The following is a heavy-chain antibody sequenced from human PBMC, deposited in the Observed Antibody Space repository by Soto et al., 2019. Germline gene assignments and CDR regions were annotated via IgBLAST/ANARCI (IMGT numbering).Heavy chain of an antibody. Sequence: QLQLQESGSGLVKPSQTLSLTCAVSGGSISSGGYSWSWIRQPPGKGLEWIGYIYHSVSTYYNPSLKSRVTISVDRSKNQFSLKLSSVTAADTAVYYCARGRNYDILTGYPYNWFDPWGQGTLVTVSS. CDR1: GGSISSGGYS. CDR3: ARGRNYDILTGYPYNWFDP. V-gene: IGHV4-30-2*01. CDR2: IYHSVST. D-gene: IGHD3-9*01. J-gene: IGHJ5*02.